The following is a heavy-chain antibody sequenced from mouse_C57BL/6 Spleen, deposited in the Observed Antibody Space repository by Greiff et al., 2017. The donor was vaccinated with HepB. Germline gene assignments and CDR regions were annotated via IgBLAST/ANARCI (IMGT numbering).Heavy chain of an antibody. Sequence: EVQLQQSGPGMVKPSQSLSLTCTVTGYSITSGYDWHWIRHFPGNKLEWMGYISYSGSTNYNPSLKSRISITHDTSKNHFFLKLNSVTTEDTATYYCARGGGYGYFDYWGQGTTLTVSS. D-gene: IGHD2-2*01. J-gene: IGHJ2*01. V-gene: IGHV3-1*01. CDR1: GYSITSGYD. CDR2: ISYSGST. CDR3: ARGGGYGYFDY.